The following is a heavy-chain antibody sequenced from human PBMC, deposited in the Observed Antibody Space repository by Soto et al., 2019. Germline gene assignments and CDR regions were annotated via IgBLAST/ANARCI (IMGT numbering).Heavy chain of an antibody. J-gene: IGHJ4*02. CDR3: AKDAAYYFDY. CDR2: ISWDSGSI. Sequence: EVQLVESGGGLIQPGRSLRLSCAASGFTFDNYAMNWVRQAPGKGLEWVSGISWDSGSIDYADSVRGRFTISRDNARNSLYLRMSSLRPEDTALYYCAKDAAYYFDYWGQGTLVTVSS. V-gene: IGHV3-9*01. CDR1: GFTFDNYA. D-gene: IGHD6-25*01.